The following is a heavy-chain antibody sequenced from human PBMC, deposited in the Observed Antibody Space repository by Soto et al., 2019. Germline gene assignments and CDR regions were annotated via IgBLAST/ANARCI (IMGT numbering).Heavy chain of an antibody. CDR1: GFNFSSYW. D-gene: IGHD4-17*01. CDR3: ARPPVKGIHV. Sequence: PGGSLRLSCEGTGFNFSSYWMHWVRQAPGKGLEWVANTKRDASETYYADSVKGRFTISRDNTKNSLYLQMNSLRVGDTAVYYCARPPVKGIHVWGQGTTVTVSS. CDR2: TKRDASET. J-gene: IGHJ6*02. V-gene: IGHV3-7*01.